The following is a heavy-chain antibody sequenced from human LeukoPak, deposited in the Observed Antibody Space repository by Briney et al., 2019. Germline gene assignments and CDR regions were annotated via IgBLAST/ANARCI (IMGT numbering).Heavy chain of an antibody. J-gene: IGHJ4*02. CDR1: GGSISSSSYY. Sequence: SETLSLTCTVSGGSISSSSYYWGWVRQPPGKGLGWIGGIYYSGSTYYNPSLKGRVTISVDTSKNQFSLKLSSVTAADTAVYYCARLTLYCSGGSCYLRFDYWGQGTLVTVSS. V-gene: IGHV4-39*07. D-gene: IGHD2-15*01. CDR2: IYYSGST. CDR3: ARLTLYCSGGSCYLRFDY.